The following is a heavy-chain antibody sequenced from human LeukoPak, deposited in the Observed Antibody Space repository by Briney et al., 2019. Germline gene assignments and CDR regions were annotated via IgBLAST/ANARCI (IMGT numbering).Heavy chain of an antibody. CDR1: GFTVSSNY. CDR3: ARGSPYQPPYYGLDV. Sequence: GGSLRLSCAASGFTVSSNYMTWVRQAPGKGLEWVSVIYGGGSTYYADSVKGRFTISRDNSKNTLYLRMNSLRAEDTAVYYCARGSPYQPPYYGLDVWGQGTTVTVSS. V-gene: IGHV3-53*01. CDR2: IYGGGST. J-gene: IGHJ6*02.